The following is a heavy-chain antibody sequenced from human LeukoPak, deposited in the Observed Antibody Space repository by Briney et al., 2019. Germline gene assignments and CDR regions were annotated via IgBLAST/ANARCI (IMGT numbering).Heavy chain of an antibody. CDR1: GFTFSSYS. J-gene: IGHJ4*02. CDR3: ARFMTTVTIFDY. CDR2: ISSSSSYI. Sequence: PGGSLRLSCAASGFTFSSYSMNWVRQAPGKGLEWVSSISSSSSYIYYADSVKGRFTISRGNAKNSLYLQMNSLRAEDTAVYYCARFMTTVTIFDYWGQGTLVTVSS. D-gene: IGHD4-17*01. V-gene: IGHV3-21*01.